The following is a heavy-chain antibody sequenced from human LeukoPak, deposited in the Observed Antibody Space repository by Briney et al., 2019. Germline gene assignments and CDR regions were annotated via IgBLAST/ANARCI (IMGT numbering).Heavy chain of an antibody. V-gene: IGHV3-66*01. J-gene: IGHJ4*02. CDR1: GFTVSSNY. CDR2: IYSGGRT. CDR3: VRSLGSPLDS. Sequence: PGGSLRLSCAASGFTVSSNYMSWVRQAPGKGLEWVSVIYSGGRTYYADSVKGRFTISRDNSKNILYLQMNSLTVEDTAIYYCVRSLGSPLDSWGQGTLVTVSS.